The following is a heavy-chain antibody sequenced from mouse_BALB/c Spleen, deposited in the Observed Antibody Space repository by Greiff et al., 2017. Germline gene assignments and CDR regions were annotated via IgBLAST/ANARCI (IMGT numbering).Heavy chain of an antibody. CDR2: INPSTGYT. CDR3: ARLDGNYFDY. V-gene: IGHV1-7*01. D-gene: IGHD1-1*01. CDR1: GYTFTSYW. J-gene: IGHJ2*01. Sequence: QVQLQQSGAELAKPGASVKMSCKASGYTFTSYWMHWVKQRPGQGLEWIGYINPSTGYTEYNQKFKDKATLTADKSSSTAYMQLSSLTSEDSAVYYCARLDGNYFDYWGQGTTLTVSS.